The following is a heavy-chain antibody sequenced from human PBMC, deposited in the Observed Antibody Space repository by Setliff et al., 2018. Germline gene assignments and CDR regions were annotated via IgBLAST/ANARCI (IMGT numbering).Heavy chain of an antibody. CDR1: DYSISSGYY. CDR3: ARSFSRREKFLLDY. J-gene: IGHJ4*02. V-gene: IGHV4-34*12. CDR2: IIHSGST. Sequence: PSETLSLTCAVSDYSISSGYYWSWIRQPPGKRLEWIGEIIHSGSTNYNPSLKSRVTISMDTSKNQFSLKVSSVTAADTAVYYCARSFSRREKFLLDYWGQGALVTVSS.